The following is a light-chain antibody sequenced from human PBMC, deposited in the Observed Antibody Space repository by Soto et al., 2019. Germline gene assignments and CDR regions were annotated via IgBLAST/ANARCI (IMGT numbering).Light chain of an antibody. Sequence: EIVLTQSPATLSLSPGERATLSCRASQSVSSYLAWYQQKPGQAPRLLIYDASNRATGNPARFSGSGSGTVFLCPNIRIRLEGVGGDCRRHRSNSRHTYTLSQGTKREI. CDR3: RHRSNSRHTYT. J-gene: IGKJ2*01. CDR2: DAS. V-gene: IGKV3-11*01. CDR1: QSVSSY.